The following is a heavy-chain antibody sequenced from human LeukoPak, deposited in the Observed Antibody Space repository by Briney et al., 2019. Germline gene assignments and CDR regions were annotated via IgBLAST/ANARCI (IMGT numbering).Heavy chain of an antibody. V-gene: IGHV1-69*05. Sequence: SVKVSCKASGGAFSSYAISWVRQAPGQGLEWMGGIIPIFGTANYAQKFQGRVTITTDESTSTAYMELSSLRSEDTAVYYCARGAKNYDILTGSPSYYYYYMDVWGQGTTVTVSS. D-gene: IGHD3-9*01. CDR2: IIPIFGTA. CDR1: GGAFSSYA. J-gene: IGHJ6*03. CDR3: ARGAKNYDILTGSPSYYYYYMDV.